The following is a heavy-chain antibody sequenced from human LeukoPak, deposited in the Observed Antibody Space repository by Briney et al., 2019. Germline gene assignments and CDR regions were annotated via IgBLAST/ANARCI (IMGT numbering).Heavy chain of an antibody. CDR2: IIPIFGIA. V-gene: IGHV1-69*04. CDR1: GGTFSRYA. J-gene: IGHJ4*02. Sequence: SVKVSCKASGGTFSRYAISWERQAPGQGLEWMGRIIPIFGIANYAQKFQGRVTITADKSTSTAYMELSSLRSEDTAVYYCARAASQGPPYYFDYWGQGTLVTVSS. CDR3: ARAASQGPPYYFDY.